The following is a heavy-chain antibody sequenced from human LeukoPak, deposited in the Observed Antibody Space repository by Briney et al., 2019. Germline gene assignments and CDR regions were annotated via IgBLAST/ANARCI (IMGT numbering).Heavy chain of an antibody. J-gene: IGHJ5*02. V-gene: IGHV1-18*01. CDR3: ARWGSSGWYFFDVSWFDP. Sequence: ASVKVSCKASGYTFTSYGISWVRQAPGQGLEWMGWISAYNGNTNYAQKLQGRVTMPPETSTSTAYMELRSLRSDDTAVYYCARWGSSGWYFFDVSWFDPWGQGTLVTVSS. CDR2: ISAYNGNT. D-gene: IGHD6-19*01. CDR1: GYTFTSYG.